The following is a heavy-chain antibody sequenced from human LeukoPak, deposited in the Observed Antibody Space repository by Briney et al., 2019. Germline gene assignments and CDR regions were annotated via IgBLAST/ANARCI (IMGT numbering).Heavy chain of an antibody. Sequence: GGSLRLSCAASRFTFSNYGMHWVRQAPGKGLEWVAVISYDGSNKYYVDSVKGRFTISRDNSKNTLYLQMNSLRAEDTAVYYCAKGAYYYDSSGQYYFDYWGQGTLVTVSS. CDR3: AKGAYYYDSSGQYYFDY. CDR2: ISYDGSNK. D-gene: IGHD3-22*01. CDR1: RFTFSNYG. J-gene: IGHJ4*02. V-gene: IGHV3-30*18.